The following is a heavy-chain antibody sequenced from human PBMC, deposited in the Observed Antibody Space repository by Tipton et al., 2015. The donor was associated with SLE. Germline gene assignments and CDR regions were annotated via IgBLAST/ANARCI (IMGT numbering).Heavy chain of an antibody. CDR3: ARDTRDTGGYFDL. Sequence: TLSLTCAVSGGSISSGGYSWSWIRQPPGKGLEWIGFLYPSGSTYYNPSLKSRVTISVDTSKNQFSLKLSSVTAADTAVYYCARDTRDTGGYFDLWGRGTLVTVSS. J-gene: IGHJ2*01. D-gene: IGHD5-18*01. V-gene: IGHV4-30-2*01. CDR1: GGSISSGGYS. CDR2: LYPSGST.